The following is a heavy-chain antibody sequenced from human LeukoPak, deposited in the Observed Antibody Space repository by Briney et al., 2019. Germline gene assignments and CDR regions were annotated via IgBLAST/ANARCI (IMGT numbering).Heavy chain of an antibody. V-gene: IGHV3-23*01. CDR2: ISGSAEAT. J-gene: IGHJ4*02. CDR1: GFIFSSYA. CDR3: AENRFYYDSSGSSFNN. D-gene: IGHD3-22*01. Sequence: GGSLRLSRAASGFIFSSYAMNWVRQAPGKGLEWVSGISGSAEATYYADSVKGRFTISRDNSKNTLYLQMNSLRAEDTAVYYCAENRFYYDSSGSSFNNWGQGTLVTVSS.